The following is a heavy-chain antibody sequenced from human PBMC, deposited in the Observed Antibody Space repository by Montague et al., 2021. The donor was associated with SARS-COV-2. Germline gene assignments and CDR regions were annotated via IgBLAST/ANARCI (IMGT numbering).Heavy chain of an antibody. J-gene: IGHJ5*02. V-gene: IGHV4-59*13. CDR2: IFHSGIT. CDR1: GGSISSYY. Sequence: SETLSLTCSVSGGSISSYYWSWIRQSPGQGLEWIGYIFHSGITDYNPSLKSRVTISADMSKNQFSLQLNSVTAADSAVYYCARTEYNWNDWFDPWGQGTLVTVSS. D-gene: IGHD1-20*01. CDR3: ARTEYNWNDWFDP.